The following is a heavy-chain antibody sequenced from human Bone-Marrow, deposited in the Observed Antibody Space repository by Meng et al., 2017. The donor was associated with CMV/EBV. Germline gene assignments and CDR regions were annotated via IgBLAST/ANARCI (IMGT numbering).Heavy chain of an antibody. CDR2: INPNSGGT. V-gene: IGHV1-2*02. D-gene: IGHD4-11*01. Sequence: ASVKVSCKASGYTFTSYDINWVRQAPGQGLEWMGWINPNSGGTNYAQKFQGRVTMTRDTSISTAYMELSRLRSDDTAVYYCARVTIFTMTTVPIEAGYGMDVWGQGTTVTVSS. CDR3: ARVTIFTMTTVPIEAGYGMDV. CDR1: GYTFTSYD. J-gene: IGHJ6*02.